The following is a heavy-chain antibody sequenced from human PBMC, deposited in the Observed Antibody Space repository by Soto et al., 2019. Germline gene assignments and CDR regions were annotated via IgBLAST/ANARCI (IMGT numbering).Heavy chain of an antibody. Sequence: GGSLRLSCAASGFTFSSYGMHWVRQAPGKGLEWVAVIWYDGSNKYYADSVKGRFTISRDNSKNTLYLQMNSLRAEDTAVYYCARPMNGDPYDAFDIWGQGTMVTVSS. V-gene: IGHV3-33*01. CDR1: GFTFSSYG. J-gene: IGHJ3*02. CDR2: IWYDGSNK. CDR3: ARPMNGDPYDAFDI. D-gene: IGHD4-17*01.